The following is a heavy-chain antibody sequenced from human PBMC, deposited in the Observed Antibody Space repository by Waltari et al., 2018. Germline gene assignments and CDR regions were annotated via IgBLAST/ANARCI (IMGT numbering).Heavy chain of an antibody. J-gene: IGHJ6*02. D-gene: IGHD4-4*01. V-gene: IGHV4-59*01. CDR2: IYYSGSP. CDR1: GGSISSYY. CDR3: ARDGIDYSNYGSSYYYGMDV. Sequence: QVQLQESGPGLVKPSETLSLTCTVSGGSISSYYWSWIRQPPGKGLEWIGYIYYSGSPNSNPSSKSRVTISVDTSKNKFSRRLSSVTAADTAVYYCARDGIDYSNYGSSYYYGMDVWAKGPRSPSP.